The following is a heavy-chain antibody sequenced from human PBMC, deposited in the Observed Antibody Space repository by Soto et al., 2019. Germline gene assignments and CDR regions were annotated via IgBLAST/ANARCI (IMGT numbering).Heavy chain of an antibody. D-gene: IGHD3-16*02. CDR1: SGSISSSNW. J-gene: IGHJ6*03. CDR3: ARGRVGGSYRLYYMDV. CDR2: INHSGST. Sequence: SETLSLTCAVSSGSISSSNWWSWVRQPPGKGLEWIGEINHSGSTNYNPSLKSRVTISVDTSKNQFSLKLSSVTAADTAVYYCARGRVGGSYRLYYMDVWGKGTTVTVSS. V-gene: IGHV4-4*02.